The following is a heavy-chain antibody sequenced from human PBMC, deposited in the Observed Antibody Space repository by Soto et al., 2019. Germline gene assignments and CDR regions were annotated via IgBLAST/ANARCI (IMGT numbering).Heavy chain of an antibody. CDR1: GFTFSSYA. CDR2: ISGSGGST. CDR3: AKGGITIFGVVITNVWYFDY. J-gene: IGHJ4*02. Sequence: PVGSLRLSCAASGFTFSSYAMSWVRQAPEKGLEWVSAISGSGGSTYYADSVKGRFTISRDNSKNTLYLQMNSLRAEDTAVYYCAKGGITIFGVVITNVWYFDYWGLGTLVTASS. D-gene: IGHD3-3*01. V-gene: IGHV3-23*01.